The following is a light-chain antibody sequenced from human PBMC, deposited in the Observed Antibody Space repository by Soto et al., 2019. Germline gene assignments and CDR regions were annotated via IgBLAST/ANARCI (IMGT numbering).Light chain of an antibody. CDR3: QQYNNWPRT. CDR2: GAS. V-gene: IGKV3-15*01. CDR1: QSVNSN. J-gene: IGKJ1*01. Sequence: EKVMTQSPATLSVSPGERATLSCRASQSVNSNLAWYQQKPGQAPRLLIYGASTRATGIPARFIAGGSGTEFTLTISSLQSEDFAVYYCQQYNNWPRTFGQGTK.